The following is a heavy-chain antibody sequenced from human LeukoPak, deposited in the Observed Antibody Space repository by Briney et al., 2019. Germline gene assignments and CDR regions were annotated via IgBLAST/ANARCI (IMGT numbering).Heavy chain of an antibody. V-gene: IGHV3-7*01. CDR1: GFTFSDYW. D-gene: IGHD6-13*01. Sequence: GGSLRLTCGVSGFTFSDYWMNWVRQAPGKGLEWLASIKQDGSEKSYVDSVKGRFTISRDNAKNSLYLQMSSLRAEDTAVYYCGSDGTAPGLYFDLWGQGTLVTVSS. CDR3: GSDGTAPGLYFDL. J-gene: IGHJ4*01. CDR2: IKQDGSEK.